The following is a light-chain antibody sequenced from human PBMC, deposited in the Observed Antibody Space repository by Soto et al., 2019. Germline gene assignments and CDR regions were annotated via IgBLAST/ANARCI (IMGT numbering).Light chain of an antibody. CDR3: MQALDTPLT. J-gene: IGKJ5*01. V-gene: IGKV2-28*01. CDR2: LVS. CDR1: QSLLHSSGYIY. Sequence: EIVLTQSPLSLPVTPGEPSSSSCRSSQSLLHSSGYIYVDWYLQKPGQSPQLLIDLVSHRASGVPDRFGGSGSCTDFTLEISRVEAEDFGLSYCMQALDTPLTFGQGTRLESK.